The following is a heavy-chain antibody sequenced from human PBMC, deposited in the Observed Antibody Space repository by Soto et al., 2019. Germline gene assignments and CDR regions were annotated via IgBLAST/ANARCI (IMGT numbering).Heavy chain of an antibody. V-gene: IGHV4-59*01. CDR1: GGSISSYY. CDR3: GRGRWLPRYGMDV. CDR2: IYYSGST. J-gene: IGHJ6*02. D-gene: IGHD5-12*01. Sequence: PSETLSLTCTVSGGSISSYYWSWIRQPPGKGLEWIGYIYYSGSTNYNPSLKGRVTISVDTSKNQFSLKLSSVTAADTAVYYCGRGRWLPRYGMDVWGQGTTVTVSS.